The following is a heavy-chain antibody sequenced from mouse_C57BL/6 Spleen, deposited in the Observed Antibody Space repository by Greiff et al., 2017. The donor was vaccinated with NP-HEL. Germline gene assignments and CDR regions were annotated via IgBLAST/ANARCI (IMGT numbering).Heavy chain of an antibody. Sequence: VQLQQSGPELVKPGASVKISCKASGYTFTDYYMNWVKQSHGKSLEWIGDINPNNGGTSYNQKFKGKATLTVDKSSSTAYMELRSLTSEDSAVYYCARSGAYAMDYWGQGTSVTVSS. CDR3: ARSGAYAMDY. CDR1: GYTFTDYY. V-gene: IGHV1-26*01. J-gene: IGHJ4*01. D-gene: IGHD3-1*01. CDR2: INPNNGGT.